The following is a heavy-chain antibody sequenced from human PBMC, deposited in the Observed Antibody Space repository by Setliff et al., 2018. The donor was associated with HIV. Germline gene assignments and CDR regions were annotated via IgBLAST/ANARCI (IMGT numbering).Heavy chain of an antibody. J-gene: IGHJ3*01. Sequence: GSLRLSCAASGFTFSNAWMSWVRQAPGKGLGWVGHIKIKTDGGTTDYAAAVKGRFTISRDDSKNTLYLQMNRLKTEDTAVYYCTTDSSYVWGSFIGWGQGTMVTVSS. V-gene: IGHV3-15*01. CDR2: IKIKTDGGTT. CDR3: TTDSSYVWGSFIG. CDR1: GFTFSNAW. D-gene: IGHD3-16*01.